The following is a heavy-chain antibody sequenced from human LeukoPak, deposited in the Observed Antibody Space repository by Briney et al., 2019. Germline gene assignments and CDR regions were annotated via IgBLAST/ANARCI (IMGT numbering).Heavy chain of an antibody. CDR3: ARDGVGY. D-gene: IGHD3-16*01. CDR1: GFTFSSYS. CDR2: ILSSTRYI. V-gene: IGHV3-21*01. J-gene: IGHJ4*02. Sequence: PAECLTLSCAASGFTFSSYSMNWVRQAPGKGLEWVSSILSSTRYIYYADSVKGRFTISRYNAKNSLYLQMNSLRAEDTAVYYCARDGVGYWGQGTLVT.